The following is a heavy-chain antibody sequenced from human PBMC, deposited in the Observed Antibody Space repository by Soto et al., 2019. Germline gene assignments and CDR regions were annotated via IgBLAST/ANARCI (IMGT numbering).Heavy chain of an antibody. CDR2: IIPALGTT. Sequence: QDQLVQSGAEVKKPGSSVKVSCKAFGGPFSSHTFSWVRQAPGQGLEWMGRIIPALGTTTYAQKFQGRVPMTADESVTTVFIELNTLRTEDTAVYYCARPAFGDYWYFDLWGRGTLVTVSS. D-gene: IGHD4-17*01. CDR1: GGPFSSHT. J-gene: IGHJ2*01. V-gene: IGHV1-69*08. CDR3: ARPAFGDYWYFDL.